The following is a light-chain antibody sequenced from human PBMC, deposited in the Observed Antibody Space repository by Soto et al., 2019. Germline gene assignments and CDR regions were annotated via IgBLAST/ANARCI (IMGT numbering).Light chain of an antibody. V-gene: IGKV1-5*03. CDR2: NAS. J-gene: IGKJ2*01. Sequence: DIQMTQSPATLSASVGDRVNITCRASQSISSWLAWYQQKPGKAPKLLIYNASSLASGVPSRFSGSGSGTEFSLTISSLQPDDFANYYCQQYNSYLYTFGHGTKLEIK. CDR1: QSISSW. CDR3: QQYNSYLYT.